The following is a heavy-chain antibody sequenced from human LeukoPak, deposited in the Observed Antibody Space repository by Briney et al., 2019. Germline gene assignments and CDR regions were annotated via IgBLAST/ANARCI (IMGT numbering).Heavy chain of an antibody. D-gene: IGHD1-26*01. Sequence: GESLKISCKGSGYIFTSNWIGWVRQLPGKSLEWMGIVSPGESHTRYSPSFQGQVTMSADKSISTAYLQWSSLRASDTAVYYCARLRDGSYGEEFDCWGQGTLVTVSS. CDR2: VSPGESHT. J-gene: IGHJ4*02. V-gene: IGHV5-51*01. CDR1: GYIFTSNW. CDR3: ARLRDGSYGEEFDC.